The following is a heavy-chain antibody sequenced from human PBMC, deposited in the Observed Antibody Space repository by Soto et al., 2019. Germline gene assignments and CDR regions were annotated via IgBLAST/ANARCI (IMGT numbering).Heavy chain of an antibody. J-gene: IGHJ6*02. CDR3: ARDKAEVWLLCWNYYGMDV. Sequence: EVQLVESGGGLVKPGGSLRLSCAASGFTFSSYSMNWVRQAPGKGLEWVSSISSSSSYIYYADSVKGRFTISRDNAKNSLYLQMNSLRAEDTAAYYCARDKAEVWLLCWNYYGMDVWGQGTTVTVSS. CDR1: GFTFSSYS. V-gene: IGHV3-21*01. D-gene: IGHD3-22*01. CDR2: ISSSSSYI.